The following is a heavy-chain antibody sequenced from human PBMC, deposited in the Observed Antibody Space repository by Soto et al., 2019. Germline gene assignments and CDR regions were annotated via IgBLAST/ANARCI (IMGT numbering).Heavy chain of an antibody. J-gene: IGHJ6*02. CDR1: GDSVSSNSAA. CDR2: TYYRSKWYN. V-gene: IGHV6-1*01. CDR3: ARADCSSTSCYRGSYYYYGMDV. D-gene: IGHD2-2*02. Sequence: PSQTLSLTCAISGDSVSSNSAAWNWIRQSPSRGLEWLGRTYYRSKWYNDYAVSVKSRITINPDTSKNQFSLQLNSVTPEDTAVYYCARADCSSTSCYRGSYYYYGMDVWGQGTTVTV.